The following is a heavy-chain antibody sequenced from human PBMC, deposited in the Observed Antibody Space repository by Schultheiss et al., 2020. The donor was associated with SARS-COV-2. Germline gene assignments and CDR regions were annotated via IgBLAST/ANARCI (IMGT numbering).Heavy chain of an antibody. D-gene: IGHD2-2*01. CDR2: IWYDGSNK. CDR3: ARGVYCSGATCYPTRYGMDV. Sequence: GGSLRLSCAASGFTFSSYGMHWVRQAPGKGLEWVAVIWYDGSNKYYADSVKGRFTISRDNSKNTLYLQMNSLRAEDTGVYYCARGVYCSGATCYPTRYGMDVWGQGTTVTVSS. CDR1: GFTFSSYG. V-gene: IGHV3-33*01. J-gene: IGHJ6*02.